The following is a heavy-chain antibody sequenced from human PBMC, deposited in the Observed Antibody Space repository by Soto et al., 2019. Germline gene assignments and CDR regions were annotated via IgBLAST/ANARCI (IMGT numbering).Heavy chain of an antibody. CDR1: GASITSGHYY. J-gene: IGHJ4*02. CDR2: IYNSETT. Sequence: QVRLQESGPGLVKPSQTLSQTCNVSGASITSGHYYWTWIRQLPGKGLEWIGSIYNSETTHYNPSLTSRLTISIDTSANQFYLKLSSVLAADTAIYYCALALGPTTGLDYWGQGTLITVSA. CDR3: ALALGPTTGLDY. D-gene: IGHD1-26*01. V-gene: IGHV4-31*04.